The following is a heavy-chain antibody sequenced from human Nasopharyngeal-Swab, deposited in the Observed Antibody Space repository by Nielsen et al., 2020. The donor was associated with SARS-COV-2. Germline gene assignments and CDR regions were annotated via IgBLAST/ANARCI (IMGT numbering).Heavy chain of an antibody. CDR2: VSYDRADK. D-gene: IGHD1-26*01. CDR3: ARGNGSPTYFEY. Sequence: GGSLRRACAASGCTFSAHGMHWVRPAPGKGLEWVAFVSYDRADKYYADSVKGRFTISRDNSRNTVYLQINSLRAEDTAVYFCARGNGSPTYFEYWGQGTLVTVSS. J-gene: IGHJ4*02. V-gene: IGHV3-30*03. CDR1: GCTFSAHG.